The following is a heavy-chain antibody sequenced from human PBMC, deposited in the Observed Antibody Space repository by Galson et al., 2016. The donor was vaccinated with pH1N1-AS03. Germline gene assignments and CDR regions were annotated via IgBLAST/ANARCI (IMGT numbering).Heavy chain of an antibody. CDR1: GFTLSTYD. CDR2: IAATGDT. J-gene: IGHJ6*04. V-gene: IGHV3-13*01. Sequence: SLRLSCAASGFTLSTYDMYWVRQATGKGLEWVSIIAATGDTNYGGSVKGRFTISREDAKNSLYLQMNSLRAEDTAVYYCAVWGYISNTHGMDVWGKGTTVTVSS. D-gene: IGHD5-18*01. CDR3: AVWGYISNTHGMDV.